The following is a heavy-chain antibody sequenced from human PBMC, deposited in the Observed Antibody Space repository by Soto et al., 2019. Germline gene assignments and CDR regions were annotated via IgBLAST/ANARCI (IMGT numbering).Heavy chain of an antibody. CDR2: IKSKPDGGTT. V-gene: IGHV3-15*07. Sequence: EVHLVESGGGLVKPGGSLRLSCVASGFTFTNASMIWVRQAPGKGLEWVGRIKSKPDGGTTDYAAPVKGRFTISRDDSKNTVYLEMNSLKSEDTAVYYCTTCLTAAPRRFDPWGQGTLVTVSS. D-gene: IGHD2-21*02. CDR1: GFTFTNAS. CDR3: TTCLTAAPRRFDP. J-gene: IGHJ5*02.